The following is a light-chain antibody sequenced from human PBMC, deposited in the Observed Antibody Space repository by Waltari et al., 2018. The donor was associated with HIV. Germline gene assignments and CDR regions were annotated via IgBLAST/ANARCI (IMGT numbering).Light chain of an antibody. Sequence: SYELTQPPSLSVSPGQTAEITCLGDKLPSQSGHWYHQNPANDPDLVIYTDRQRPSGIPQRFSGSTSGTSVTLTSGGVQAEDEDDYYCQSTDNSGTHVVFGGGTKLTVL. CDR3: QSTDNSGTHVV. V-gene: IGLV3-25*03. J-gene: IGLJ2*01. CDR2: TDR. CDR1: KLPSQS.